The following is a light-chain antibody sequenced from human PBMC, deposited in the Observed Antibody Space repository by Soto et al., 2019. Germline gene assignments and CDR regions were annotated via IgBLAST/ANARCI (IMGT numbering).Light chain of an antibody. V-gene: IGKV3-20*01. CDR3: QQYGSSRT. CDR2: GAS. J-gene: IGKJ1*01. CDR1: QSVSSSY. Sequence: EIVLTQSPATLSLSPGERATLSCRASQSVSSSYLAWYQQKPGQAPRLLIYGASSRATGIPDRSSGSGSGTDFTLTISRLEPEDFAVYYCQQYGSSRTFGQGTKVDIK.